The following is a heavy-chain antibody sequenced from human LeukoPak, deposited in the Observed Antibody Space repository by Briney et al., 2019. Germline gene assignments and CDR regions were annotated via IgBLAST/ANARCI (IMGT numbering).Heavy chain of an antibody. D-gene: IGHD3-22*01. V-gene: IGHV3-33*01. J-gene: IGHJ4*02. Sequence: PGGCMTLSWAASGFLFNSYGTEWVRHAQGRGREWEAVIWNDGSNKYYGESVKGRFTISRDTSTNTQYLQMSSLGADDTAVYYCARDWSGGNSGYIDCWGQGTLVTVSS. CDR2: IWNDGSNK. CDR3: ARDWSGGNSGYIDC. CDR1: GFLFNSYG.